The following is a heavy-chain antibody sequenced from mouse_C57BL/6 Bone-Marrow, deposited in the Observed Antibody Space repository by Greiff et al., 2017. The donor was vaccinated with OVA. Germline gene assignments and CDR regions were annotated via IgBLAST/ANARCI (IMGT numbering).Heavy chain of an antibody. J-gene: IGHJ1*03. CDR2: IDPENGDT. Sequence: EVQLQQSGAELMRPGASVKLSCTASGFNIKDDYMHWVKQRPEQGLEWIGWIDPENGDTEYASKFQGKATITADTSSNTAYLQLSSLTSEDTAVYYCTTPLYDYDVDWYFDVWGTGTTVTVSS. D-gene: IGHD2-4*01. CDR1: GFNIKDDY. CDR3: TTPLYDYDVDWYFDV. V-gene: IGHV14-4*01.